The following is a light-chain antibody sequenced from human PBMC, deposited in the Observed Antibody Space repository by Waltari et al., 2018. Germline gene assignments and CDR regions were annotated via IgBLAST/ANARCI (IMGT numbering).Light chain of an antibody. CDR3: AAWDDSLSGPV. Sequence: QSVLSQPPSASGTPGQRVTISCSGCSANIGGNYVYWYQQLPGTAPRLLIYGNYRWRSGVPDRFSGSRSGTSASLAIIGLRAEDEADYYCAAWDDSLSGPVFGGGTKVTVL. CDR1: SANIGGNY. V-gene: IGLV1-47*02. J-gene: IGLJ3*02. CDR2: GNY.